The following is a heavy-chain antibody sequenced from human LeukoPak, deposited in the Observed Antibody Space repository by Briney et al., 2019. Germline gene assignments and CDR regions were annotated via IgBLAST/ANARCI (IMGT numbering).Heavy chain of an antibody. Sequence: GGSLRLSCAASGFTFSSYSMNWVRQAPGKGLEWVSSISSSSSYIYYADSVKGRFTISRDNAKNSLYLQMNSLRAGDTAVYYCARDLYYDSSGADYWGQGTLVTVSS. CDR1: GFTFSSYS. CDR2: ISSSSSYI. D-gene: IGHD3-22*01. J-gene: IGHJ4*02. V-gene: IGHV3-21*01. CDR3: ARDLYYDSSGADY.